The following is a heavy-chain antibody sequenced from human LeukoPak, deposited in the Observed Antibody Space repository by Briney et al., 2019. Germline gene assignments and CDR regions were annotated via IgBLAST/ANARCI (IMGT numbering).Heavy chain of an antibody. Sequence: PGGSLRLSCAASGFTFSSYEMNWVRQAPGKGLEWVSYIGNSGSTIYYADSVKGRFTISRDNAKNSLYLQMNRLRAEDTAVYYRVRAERGGGRYSYYFDYWGQGTLVTVSS. J-gene: IGHJ4*02. D-gene: IGHD1-26*01. V-gene: IGHV3-48*03. CDR2: IGNSGSTI. CDR1: GFTFSSYE. CDR3: VRAERGGGRYSYYFDY.